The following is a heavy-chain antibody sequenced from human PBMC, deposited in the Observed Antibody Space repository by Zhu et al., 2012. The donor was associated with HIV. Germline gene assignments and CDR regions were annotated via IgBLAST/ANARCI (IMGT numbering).Heavy chain of an antibody. D-gene: IGHD3-22*01. Sequence: QVQLQESGPGLVKPSETLSLTCTVSGGSISSSGYYWGWIRQPPGKGLEWIGSIHYSGSTYYNPSLKSRVTISVDTSKNQFSLKLSSVTAADTAVCYCARHPPVGSGYYSYFDYWGQGTLVTVSS. J-gene: IGHJ4*02. CDR1: GGSISSSGYY. V-gene: IGHV4-39*01. CDR2: IHYSGST. CDR3: ARHPPVGSGYYSYFDY.